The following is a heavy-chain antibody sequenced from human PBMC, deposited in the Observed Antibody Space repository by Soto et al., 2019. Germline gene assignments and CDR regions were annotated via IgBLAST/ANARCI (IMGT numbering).Heavy chain of an antibody. V-gene: IGHV3-74*01. Sequence: GGSLRLSCEASGFTFGEHWMYWVRQTPGKGLMSVSRINPDGTSTNYADSVNGRVTISRDNAKKTLYLQMNNVRVEDTAVYYCSSAGRTSSSSTHVWGPGTLVTVSS. CDR1: GFTFGEHW. CDR2: INPDGTST. J-gene: IGHJ4*02. CDR3: SSAGRTSSSSTHV. D-gene: IGHD6-6*01.